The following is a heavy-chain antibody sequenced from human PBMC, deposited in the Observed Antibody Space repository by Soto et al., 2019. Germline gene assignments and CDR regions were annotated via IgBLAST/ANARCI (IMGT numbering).Heavy chain of an antibody. CDR3: GRDLWTFGGDCSLDY. Sequence: EVQLVESGGGLVQPGGSLRLSCAASGFIFTRDWMTWVRQAPGKGLEWVANIKHDGSAKYYVDSVKGRFAISRDNAQKSVYLKWKSLSAEDTAVYSGGRDLWTFGGDCSLDYWGQGTMVTVSS. CDR1: GFIFTRDW. CDR2: IKHDGSAK. D-gene: IGHD2-21*02. J-gene: IGHJ4*02. V-gene: IGHV3-7*04.